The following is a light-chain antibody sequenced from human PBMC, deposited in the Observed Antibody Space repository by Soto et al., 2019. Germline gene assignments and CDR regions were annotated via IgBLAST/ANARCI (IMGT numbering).Light chain of an antibody. CDR2: DAS. Sequence: IVLTQSPATLSLSPGERATLSCRASQSVNNSLAWYQQKLGQAPRLVIYDASKRATDIPVRFSGSGSGSDFTLTISSLEPEDFAVYHCQQRLNWPITFGQGTRLESK. CDR3: QQRLNWPIT. CDR1: QSVNNS. J-gene: IGKJ5*01. V-gene: IGKV3-11*01.